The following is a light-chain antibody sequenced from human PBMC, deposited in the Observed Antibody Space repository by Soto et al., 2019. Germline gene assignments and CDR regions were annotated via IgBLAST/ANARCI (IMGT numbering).Light chain of an antibody. V-gene: IGKV3-15*01. Sequence: EIVMTQSPVTLSVSPGERATLSCRASHHVATNLAWYQQKPGQPPRLLIYGASTRATGVSARFSGSGSGTEFTLTLRSLQSDDFAVYYCQQYTARPPWTYGQGTRG. CDR3: QQYTARPPWT. CDR1: HHVATN. J-gene: IGKJ1*01. CDR2: GAS.